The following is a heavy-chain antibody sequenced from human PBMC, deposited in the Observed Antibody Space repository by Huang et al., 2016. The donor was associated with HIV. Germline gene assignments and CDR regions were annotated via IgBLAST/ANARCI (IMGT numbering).Heavy chain of an antibody. Sequence: QEQLVESGGGVVQPGGSLRLSCATSGFSFSHYGMHVVRQASGKVQEWVAIIRFDGGNTHYAYSAKGLFTISRDKSKKMLFLEMNSLRGDDTAFYYCATDLGGYSFDYWGQGALVSVSS. CDR1: GFSFSHYG. D-gene: IGHD2-21*02. V-gene: IGHV3-30*02. CDR2: IRFDGGNT. CDR3: ATDLGGYSFDY. J-gene: IGHJ4*02.